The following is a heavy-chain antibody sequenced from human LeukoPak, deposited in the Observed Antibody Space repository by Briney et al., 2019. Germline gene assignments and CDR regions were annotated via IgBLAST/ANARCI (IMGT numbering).Heavy chain of an antibody. CDR3: ARVDEIQLWLRY. J-gene: IGHJ4*02. CDR2: MSPNSGNT. D-gene: IGHD5-18*01. CDR1: GYTFTSYD. Sequence: ASVKVSCKASGYTFTSYDINWVRQATGQGLEWMGWMSPNSGNTGYAQKFQGRVTMTRSTSMNTAYMELSSLKSEDTAVYYCARVDEIQLWLRYWGQGTLVTVSS. V-gene: IGHV1-8*01.